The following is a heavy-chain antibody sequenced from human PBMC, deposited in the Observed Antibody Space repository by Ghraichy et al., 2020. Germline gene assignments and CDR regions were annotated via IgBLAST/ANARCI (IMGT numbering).Heavy chain of an antibody. D-gene: IGHD3-10*01. J-gene: IGHJ4*02. Sequence: GGSLRLSCAASGFTFSNYWMSWVRQAPGKGLEWVANIKQDGSAKYDVDSVKGRLTISRDNTKNSLYLQMNGLRAEDTAVYYCVSLGQEGCYGSGSYSGYLGEGTLVTASS. CDR1: GFTFSNYW. V-gene: IGHV3-7*01. CDR3: VSLGQEGCYGSGSYSGY. CDR2: IKQDGSAK.